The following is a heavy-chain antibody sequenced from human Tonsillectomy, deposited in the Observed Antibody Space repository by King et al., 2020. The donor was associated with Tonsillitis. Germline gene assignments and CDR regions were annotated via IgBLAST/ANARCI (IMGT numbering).Heavy chain of an antibody. Sequence: VQLVESGAEVKKPGSSVKVFCTASGGTFSSFAINWVRQAPGHGLEWMGGIIPIFGPANYAQKFQGRVTITADESTSTAYMELSSLRSDDTAVYYCASTYYGAENDFWGQGTLVTVSS. CDR3: ASTYYGAENDF. CDR1: GGTFSSFA. J-gene: IGHJ4*02. CDR2: IIPIFGPA. V-gene: IGHV1-69*01. D-gene: IGHD4-17*01.